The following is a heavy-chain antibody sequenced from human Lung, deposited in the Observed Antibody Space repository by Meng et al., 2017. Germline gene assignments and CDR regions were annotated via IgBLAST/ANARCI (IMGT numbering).Heavy chain of an antibody. CDR1: GGSFSDYY. CDR2: INHSGST. Sequence: AQLQQWGAGLLKPSAPLSLPCVVSGGSFSDYYWSWIRQPPGKGLEWIGEINHSGSTNYNPSLESRATISVDTSQNNLSLKLSSVTAADSAVYYCARGPTTMAHDFDYWGQGTLVTVSS. CDR3: ARGPTTMAHDFDY. J-gene: IGHJ4*02. D-gene: IGHD4-11*01. V-gene: IGHV4-34*01.